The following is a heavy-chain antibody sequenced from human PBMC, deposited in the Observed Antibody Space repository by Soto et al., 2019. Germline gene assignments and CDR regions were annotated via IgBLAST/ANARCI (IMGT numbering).Heavy chain of an antibody. D-gene: IGHD3-16*02. CDR3: ARVHYDYIWGRYRYTNYYMDV. CDR1: GGSISSYY. V-gene: IGHV4-59*01. CDR2: IYYSGST. J-gene: IGHJ6*03. Sequence: SETLSLTCTVSGGSISSYYWSWIRQPPGKGLEWIGYIYYSGSTNYNPSLKSRDTISVDMSKNRFSLKLSSVTAADTAVYYCARVHYDYIWGRYRYTNYYMDVWGKGTTVTVSS.